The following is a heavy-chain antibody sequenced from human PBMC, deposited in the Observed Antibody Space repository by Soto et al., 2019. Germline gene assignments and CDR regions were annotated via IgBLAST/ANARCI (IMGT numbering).Heavy chain of an antibody. D-gene: IGHD2-2*02. CDR2: INSDGSST. CDR3: ARPYCSSTSCYRAQTDY. V-gene: IGHV3-74*01. J-gene: IGHJ4*02. Sequence: GGSLRLSCAASGFTFSSYWMHWVRQAPGKGLVWVSRINSDGSSTSYADSVKGRFTISRDNAKNTLYLQMNSLRAEDTAVYYCARPYCSSTSCYRAQTDYWGQGTLVTVSS. CDR1: GFTFSSYW.